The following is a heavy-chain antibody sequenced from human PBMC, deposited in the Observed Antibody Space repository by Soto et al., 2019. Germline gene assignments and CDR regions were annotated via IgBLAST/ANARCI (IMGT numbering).Heavy chain of an antibody. CDR1: GDSISSSY. J-gene: IGHJ6*03. D-gene: IGHD2-8*01. CDR2: IDDTGST. CDR3: ARGVLVLFLRDSYYYYMDV. Sequence: SETLSLTCTVSGDSISSSYWNWIRQAPGKGLEWIGYIDDTGSTNYNPSLKSRVTLSVDPSNNQYSLKLSSVTAADTAVYYCARGVLVLFLRDSYYYYMDVWGQGTKVTVSS. V-gene: IGHV4-59*01.